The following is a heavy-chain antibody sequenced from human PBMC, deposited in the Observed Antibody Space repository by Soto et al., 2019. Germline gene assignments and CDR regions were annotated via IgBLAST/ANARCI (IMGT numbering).Heavy chain of an antibody. Sequence: PSETLSLTCAVYGGSFSGYYWSWIRQPPGKGLEWIGEINHSGSTNYNPSLKSRVTISVDTSKNQFSLKLSSVTAADTAVYYGARGGSRNYVSCANNRVDPWGQGTPVTVCS. J-gene: IGHJ5*02. V-gene: IGHV4-34*01. CDR2: INHSGST. CDR3: ARGGSRNYVSCANNRVDP. CDR1: GGSFSGYY. D-gene: IGHD1-7*01.